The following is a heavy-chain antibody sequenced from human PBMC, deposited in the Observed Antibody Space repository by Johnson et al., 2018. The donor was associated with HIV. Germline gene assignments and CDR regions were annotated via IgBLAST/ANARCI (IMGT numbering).Heavy chain of an antibody. J-gene: IGHJ3*02. CDR3: ARDVREYSSSFDAFDI. CDR1: GFTFITYA. D-gene: IGHD6-6*01. CDR2: IYSGGST. V-gene: IGHV3-23*03. Sequence: VQLVESGGGLVEPGGSLRLSCAASGFTFITYAMNWVRQAPGKGLEWVSVIYSGGSTYYADSVKGRFTISRDNSKNTLYLQMNSLRAEDTALYYCARDVREYSSSFDAFDIWGQGTMVTVSS.